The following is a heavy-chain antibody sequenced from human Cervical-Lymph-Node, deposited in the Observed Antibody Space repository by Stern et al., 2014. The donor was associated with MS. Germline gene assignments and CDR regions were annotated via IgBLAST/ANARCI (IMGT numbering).Heavy chain of an antibody. CDR1: GFAFRTYA. CDR2: ISYDGSTK. Sequence: QGQLVVSGGGVAQLGWFLRLLGAASGFAFRTYARHWVRQAPGKVLEWVTVISYDGSTKYYADSVKGRFTISRDNSKSTLYLQMNSLRVEDTAMYYCARAPGDYELDHWGQETLITVPS. J-gene: IGHJ4*02. V-gene: IGHV3-30-3*01. D-gene: IGHD3-22*01. CDR3: ARAPGDYELDH.